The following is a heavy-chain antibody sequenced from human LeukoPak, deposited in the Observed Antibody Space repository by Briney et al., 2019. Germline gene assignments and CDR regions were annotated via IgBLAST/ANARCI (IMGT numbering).Heavy chain of an antibody. Sequence: ASVKVSCEASGYTFTSYGISWVRQAPGQGLEWMGWISAYNGNTNYAQKLQGRVTMTTDTSTSTAYMELRSLRSDDTAVYYCARDFDDFWSGYRINWFDPWGQGTLVTVSS. V-gene: IGHV1-18*01. D-gene: IGHD3-3*01. CDR1: GYTFTSYG. CDR3: ARDFDDFWSGYRINWFDP. J-gene: IGHJ5*02. CDR2: ISAYNGNT.